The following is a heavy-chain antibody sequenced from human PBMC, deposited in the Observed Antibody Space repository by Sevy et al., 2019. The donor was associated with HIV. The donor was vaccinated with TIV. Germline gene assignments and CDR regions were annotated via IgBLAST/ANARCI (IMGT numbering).Heavy chain of an antibody. J-gene: IGHJ4*02. CDR1: GYSFTSHW. CDR2: IYPDDSDT. D-gene: IGHD3-22*01. CDR3: ATSRSGYFDSSGYYIY. Sequence: GESLKISCKGSGYSFTSHWIGWVRHMPGKGLEWMGIIYPDDSDTRYSPSFKGQVTFSAEKSISTAYLQWSSLNASDTAMYYCATSRSGYFDSSGYYIYWGQGTLVTVSS. V-gene: IGHV5-51*01.